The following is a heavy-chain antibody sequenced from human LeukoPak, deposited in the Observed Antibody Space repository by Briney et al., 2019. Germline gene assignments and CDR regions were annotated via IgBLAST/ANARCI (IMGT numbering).Heavy chain of an antibody. CDR1: GFTFGDYA. J-gene: IGHJ4*02. CDR2: IRSKAYGGTT. CDR3: TRAGEYEWVLEDSSGWYIDY. Sequence: GGSLRLSSTASGFTFGDYAMSWFRQAPGKGLEWVGFIRSKAYGGTTEYAASVKGRFTISRDDSKSIAYLQMNSLKTEDTAVYYCTRAGEYEWVLEDSSGWYIDYWGQGTLVTVSS. V-gene: IGHV3-49*03. D-gene: IGHD6-19*01.